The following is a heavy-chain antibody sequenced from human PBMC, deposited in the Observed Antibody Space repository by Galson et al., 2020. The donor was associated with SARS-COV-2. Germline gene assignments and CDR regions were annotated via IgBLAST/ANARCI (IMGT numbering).Heavy chain of an antibody. CDR2: IYTSGST. CDR3: ARELGSYLDYYYYMDV. CDR1: GGSISSGSYS. Sequence: SKTLSPTCTVPGGSISSGSYSWTWIRQPAGKGLEWIGNIYTSGSTNYNPSHKSRVTISVDTSKNQFSLKLSSVTAADTGVYYCARELGSYLDYYYYMDVWGKGTTVTVSS. J-gene: IGHJ6*03. D-gene: IGHD1-26*01. V-gene: IGHV4-61*09.